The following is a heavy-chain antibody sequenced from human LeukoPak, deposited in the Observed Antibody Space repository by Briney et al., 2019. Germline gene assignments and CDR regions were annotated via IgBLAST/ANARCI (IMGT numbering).Heavy chain of an antibody. CDR3: AIPYYYDSRDPNAFNI. J-gene: IGHJ3*02. CDR1: GYSFTSYW. D-gene: IGHD3-22*01. Sequence: GESLKISCKGSGYSFTSYWIGWVRQMPGKGLEWMGIIYPGDSDTRYSPSFQGQVTISADKSISTAYLQWSSLKASDTATYYCAIPYYYDSRDPNAFNIWGQGTMVTVSS. CDR2: IYPGDSDT. V-gene: IGHV5-51*01.